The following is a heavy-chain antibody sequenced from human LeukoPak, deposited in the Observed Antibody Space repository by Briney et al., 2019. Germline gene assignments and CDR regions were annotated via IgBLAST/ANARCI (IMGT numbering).Heavy chain of an antibody. CDR3: ARGQVQHYYDISAYAFEVRYYYFDY. D-gene: IGHD3-22*01. CDR2: IYYSGNT. Sequence: SETLSLTCTVSGVSISSSNSYWGWIRQPPGKGLEWIGSIYYSGNTYYNASLKSQVSISIDTSKNQFSLKLTSVTPADTAVYYCARGQVQHYYDISAYAFEVRYYYFDYWDQGTLVTVSS. V-gene: IGHV4-39*01. J-gene: IGHJ4*02. CDR1: GVSISSSNSY.